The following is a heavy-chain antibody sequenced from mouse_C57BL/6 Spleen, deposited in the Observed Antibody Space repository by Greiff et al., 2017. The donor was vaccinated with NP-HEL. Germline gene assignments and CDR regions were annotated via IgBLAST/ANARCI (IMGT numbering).Heavy chain of an antibody. V-gene: IGHV5-17*01. Sequence: DVMLVESGGGLVKPGGSLKLSCAASGFTFSDYGMHWVRQAPEKGLEWVAYISSGSSTIYYADTVKGRFTISRDNAKNTLFLQMTSLRSEDTAMYYCARSFYYDYDVDYWGQGTSVTVSS. CDR1: GFTFSDYG. J-gene: IGHJ4*01. CDR3: ARSFYYDYDVDY. CDR2: ISSGSSTI. D-gene: IGHD2-4*01.